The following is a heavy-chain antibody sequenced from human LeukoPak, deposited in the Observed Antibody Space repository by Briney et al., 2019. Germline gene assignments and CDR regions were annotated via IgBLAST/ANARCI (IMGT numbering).Heavy chain of an antibody. D-gene: IGHD2-15*01. J-gene: IGHJ4*02. CDR3: ARGPGSYYFDY. CDR1: GGSFSGYY. Sequence: SETLSLTCAVYGGSFSGYYWSWIRQPPGKGLEWIGEINHSGSTNYNPSLKSRVAISVDTSKNQFSLKLSSVTAADTAVYYCARGPGSYYFDYWGQGTLVTVSS. CDR2: INHSGST. V-gene: IGHV4-34*01.